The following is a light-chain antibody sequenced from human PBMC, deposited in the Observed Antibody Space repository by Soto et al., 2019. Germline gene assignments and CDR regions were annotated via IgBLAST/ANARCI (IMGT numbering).Light chain of an antibody. CDR1: QSVRSSH. Sequence: EMVLTQSPATLSLSQGERATLSCRASQSVRSSHLAWYQQKPGQAPRLLIYGASSRATGIPDRFSGSGSGTDFTLTISRLEPEDFAVYHCQQDSSSPLTFGGGTKVDI. J-gene: IGKJ4*01. CDR2: GAS. V-gene: IGKV3-20*01. CDR3: QQDSSSPLT.